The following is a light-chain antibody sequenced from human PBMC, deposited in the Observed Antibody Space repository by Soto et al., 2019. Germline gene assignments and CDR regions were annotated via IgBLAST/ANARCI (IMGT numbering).Light chain of an antibody. CDR2: DVS. CDR1: SSDVGGYNY. Sequence: QSALTQPASVSGSPGQSITISCTGTSSDVGGYNYVSWYQHHPGKAPKLMIYDVSNRPSGVSNRFSGSKSGNTASLTISGLQADDEADYYCSSYTSSSTYVLGTGTKLTVL. J-gene: IGLJ1*01. CDR3: SSYTSSSTYV. V-gene: IGLV2-14*03.